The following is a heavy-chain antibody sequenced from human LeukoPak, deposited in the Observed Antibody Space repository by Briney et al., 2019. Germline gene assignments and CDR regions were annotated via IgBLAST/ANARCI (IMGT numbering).Heavy chain of an antibody. CDR2: LYHSGST. CDR1: GDSISTSDYH. CDR3: ARHKDYYYSYMDV. J-gene: IGHJ6*03. V-gene: IGHV4-39*01. Sequence: PSETLSLTCTVSGDSISTSDYHWGWMRQPPGKGPEWIGTLYHSGSTHYNPSLESRVTISVDTSKNQFSLKLSSVTAADTAVYYCARHKDYYYSYMDVWGKGTTVTISS.